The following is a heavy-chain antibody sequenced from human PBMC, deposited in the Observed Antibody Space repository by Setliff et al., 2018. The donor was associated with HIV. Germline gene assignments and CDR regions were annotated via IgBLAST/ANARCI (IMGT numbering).Heavy chain of an antibody. CDR1: GFTFTFSNAW. CDR3: TMKYYYSSGPSEDDAFDI. Sequence: PGGPLRLSCTVSGFTFTFSNAWMNWVRQAPGKGLEWLGRIKSELDGGTTDYAAPVKDRFTISRDDSRNTLYLQMNSLKTEDTAVYYCTMKYYYSSGPSEDDAFDIWGQGTMVTVSS. CDR2: IKSELDGGTT. V-gene: IGHV3-15*01. D-gene: IGHD3-10*01. J-gene: IGHJ3*02.